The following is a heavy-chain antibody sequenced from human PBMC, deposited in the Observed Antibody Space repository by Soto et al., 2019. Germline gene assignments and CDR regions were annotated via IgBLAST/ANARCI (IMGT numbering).Heavy chain of an antibody. CDR2: ISGSGGST. V-gene: IGHV3-23*01. Sequence: GGSLRLSCAASGFTFGIHAMSWVRQAPGKGLEWVSFISGSGGSTYYADSVKGRFTISRDNSKKTLYLQMNSLRGEDTAVYYCGKGSAATNYFYYATDVWGQGTTVTVSS. CDR1: GFTFGIHA. CDR3: GKGSAATNYFYYATDV. J-gene: IGHJ6*02. D-gene: IGHD2-15*01.